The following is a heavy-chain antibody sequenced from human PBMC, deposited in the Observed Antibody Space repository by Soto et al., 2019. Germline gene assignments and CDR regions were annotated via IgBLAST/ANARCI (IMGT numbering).Heavy chain of an antibody. CDR3: ARSQGSSTSLEIYYYYYYGMDV. J-gene: IGHJ6*02. Sequence: QVQLVQSGAEVKKPGSSVKVSCKASGGTFSSYAISWMRQAPGQELEWMGGIIPISGTANYAQKFQGRVTMTADECTSTAYMELSSLRSEDTAVYYCARSQGSSTSLEIYYYYYYGMDVWGQGTTVTVSS. D-gene: IGHD2-2*01. V-gene: IGHV1-69*01. CDR1: GGTFSSYA. CDR2: IIPISGTA.